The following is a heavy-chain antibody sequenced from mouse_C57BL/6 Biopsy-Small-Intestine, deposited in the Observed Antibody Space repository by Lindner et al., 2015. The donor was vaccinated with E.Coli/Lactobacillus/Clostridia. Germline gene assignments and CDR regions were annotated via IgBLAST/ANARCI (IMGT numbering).Heavy chain of an antibody. J-gene: IGHJ1*01. D-gene: IGHD1-2*01. CDR3: ARGVVAARGYGLDV. CDR2: INTGDDRE. V-gene: IGHV1S61*01. CDR1: GYTFTDFG. Sequence: SVKVSCKASGYTFTDFGISWVRQAPGQGLEWMGWINTGDDREDSAQKFQGRLTMTTDTSTNTAYMELKTLRSDDTAVYYCARGVVAARGYGLDVWGQGTTVTVSS.